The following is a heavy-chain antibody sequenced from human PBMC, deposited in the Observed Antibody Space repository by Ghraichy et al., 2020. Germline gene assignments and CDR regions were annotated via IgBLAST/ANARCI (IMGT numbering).Heavy chain of an antibody. Sequence: SCAASGFTFSGYAMSWVRQAPGKGLEWVSAIPGSGDYTNYADSVKGRFAISRDNSKNTVSLQMDSLRAEDTAVYYCARRSSSASGYFDSWGQGTLVTVSS. V-gene: IGHV3-23*01. D-gene: IGHD2-2*01. CDR3: ARRSSSASGYFDS. CDR1: GFTFSGYA. CDR2: IPGSGDYT. J-gene: IGHJ4*02.